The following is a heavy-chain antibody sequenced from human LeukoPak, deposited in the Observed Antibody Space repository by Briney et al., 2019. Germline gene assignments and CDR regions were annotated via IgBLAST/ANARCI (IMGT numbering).Heavy chain of an antibody. J-gene: IGHJ3*02. CDR3: ARGASSGYYSSFDI. D-gene: IGHD3-22*01. CDR1: GFTFDDYG. CDR2: INWNGGST. Sequence: TGGSLRLSCAASGFTFDDYGMSWVRQAPGKGPEWVSGINWNGGSTGYADSVKGRFTISRDNAKNSLYLQMNSLRAEDMALYYCARGASSGYYSSFDIWGQGTMVTVSS. V-gene: IGHV3-20*04.